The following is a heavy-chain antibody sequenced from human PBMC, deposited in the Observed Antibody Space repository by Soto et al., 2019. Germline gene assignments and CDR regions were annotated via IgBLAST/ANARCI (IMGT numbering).Heavy chain of an antibody. CDR1: GGSISRDQYY. V-gene: IGHV4-39*01. CDR2: IYYSGST. D-gene: IGHD4-17*01. Sequence: SETLCHRYTVSGGSISRDQYYGGWIRQPPGKGLEWIGSIYYSGSTYYNPSLKSRVTISVDTSKNQFSLKLSSVTAADTAVYYCARGFTTVVTGDYWGQGTLVTVS. CDR3: ARGFTTVVTGDY. J-gene: IGHJ4*02.